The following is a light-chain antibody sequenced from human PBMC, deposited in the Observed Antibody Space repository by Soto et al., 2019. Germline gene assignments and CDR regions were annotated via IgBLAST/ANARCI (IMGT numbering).Light chain of an antibody. CDR2: VEGSGSY. V-gene: IGLV4-60*03. Sequence: QLVLTQSSSASASLGASVKLTCTLSSGHSTYIIAWHQQQPGKAPRYLMKVEGSGSYNKGSGVPDRFSGSSSGADRYLTISNLQSEDEADYYCETWDSNTRNVFGTGTKVTVL. CDR3: ETWDSNTRNV. CDR1: SGHSTYI. J-gene: IGLJ1*01.